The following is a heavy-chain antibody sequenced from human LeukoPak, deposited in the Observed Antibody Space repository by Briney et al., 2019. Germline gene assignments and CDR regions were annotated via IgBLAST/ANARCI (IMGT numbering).Heavy chain of an antibody. Sequence: PGGSLRLSCAASAFTFSSYWMTWVRQAPGKGLEWVANIKQGGSERYYVDSVKGRFTNSRDNAKNSLYLQMNSLRAEDTAVYYCARAKLGGTFFDIWGQGTMITVSS. CDR3: ARAKLGGTFFDI. V-gene: IGHV3-7*04. J-gene: IGHJ3*02. D-gene: IGHD7-27*01. CDR1: AFTFSSYW. CDR2: IKQGGSER.